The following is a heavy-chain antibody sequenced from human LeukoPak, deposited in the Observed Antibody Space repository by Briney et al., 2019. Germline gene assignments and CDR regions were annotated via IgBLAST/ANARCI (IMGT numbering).Heavy chain of an antibody. CDR3: ARLADCSSTRCHDY. Sequence: PSETLSLTCTVSGGSISSRTYYWGRIRQPPGKELEWIGSSYYSGSTYYNPSLKSRVTISVDTSKNQFSLKLRSVTAADTAVYYCARLADCSSTRCHDYWGQGTLVTVSS. J-gene: IGHJ4*02. CDR1: GGSISSRTYY. CDR2: SYYSGST. D-gene: IGHD2-2*01. V-gene: IGHV4-39*01.